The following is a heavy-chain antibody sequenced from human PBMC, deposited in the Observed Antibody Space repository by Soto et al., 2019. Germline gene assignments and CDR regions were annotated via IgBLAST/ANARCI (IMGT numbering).Heavy chain of an antibody. CDR2: ISYSGST. D-gene: IGHD3-22*01. CDR3: ARVAGYDSSGELDY. J-gene: IGHJ4*02. CDR1: GGSISSHTYY. V-gene: IGHV4-39*07. Sequence: SETLSLTCTVSGGSISSHTYYWGWIRQPPGKGLEWIASISYSGSTYYNPSLKSRVTISVDTSKNQFSLKLSSVTAADTAVYYCARVAGYDSSGELDYWGQGTLVTVSS.